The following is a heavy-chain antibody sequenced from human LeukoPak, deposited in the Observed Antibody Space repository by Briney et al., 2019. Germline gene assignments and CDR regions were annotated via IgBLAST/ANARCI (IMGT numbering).Heavy chain of an antibody. CDR2: ISGSGGST. V-gene: IGHV3-23*01. CDR3: AKDWYYYDSSGRGDFDY. Sequence: GGSLRLSCAASGFTFSSYAMSWVRQAPGKGLEWVSAISGSGGSTYYADSVKGRFTISRDNSKNTLYLQMNSLRAEDTAVYYCAKDWYYYDSSGRGDFDYWGQGTLVTVSS. CDR1: GFTFSSYA. D-gene: IGHD3-22*01. J-gene: IGHJ4*02.